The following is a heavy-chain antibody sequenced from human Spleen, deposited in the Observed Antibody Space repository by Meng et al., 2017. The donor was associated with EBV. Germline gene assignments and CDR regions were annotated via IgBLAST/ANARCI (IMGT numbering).Heavy chain of an antibody. V-gene: IGHV3-23*01. Sequence: EVQLLESGGGLVQPGGSLSLLCAASGFTFNIYAMSWVRQAPGKGLEWVSGISGGGDTTYYADSVKGRFTISRDTSTNTLYLQMKSLRADDTAVYYCARDRRQWLPPFRDPLEYLGLGTLVTVSS. CDR1: GFTFNIYA. D-gene: IGHD6-19*01. J-gene: IGHJ4*02. CDR3: ARDRRQWLPPFRDPLEY. CDR2: ISGGGDTT.